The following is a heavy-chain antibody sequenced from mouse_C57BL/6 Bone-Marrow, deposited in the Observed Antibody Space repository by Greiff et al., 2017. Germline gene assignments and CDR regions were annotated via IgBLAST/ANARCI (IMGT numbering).Heavy chain of an antibody. J-gene: IGHJ4*01. CDR2: ISYDGSH. D-gene: IGHD3-3*01. CDR3: ARGGFGRGRGYAMDD. CDR1: GYSITSCYY. Sequence: EVQLLQSGPGFVQPSQSLSLTCSVTGYSITSCYYWNWIRPFPGNKLEWMGYISYDGSHNSNPSLTNRISITRDTSKNQFFLKLNSVTTEDTATYYGARGGFGRGRGYAMDDWGQGTSVTVSS. V-gene: IGHV3-6*01.